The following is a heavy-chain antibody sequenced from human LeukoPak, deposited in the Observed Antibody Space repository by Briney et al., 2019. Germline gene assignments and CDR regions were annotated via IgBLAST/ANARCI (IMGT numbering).Heavy chain of an antibody. CDR1: VGIYSSYA. CDR3: ARETITMIRGVMGFGDY. J-gene: IGHJ4*02. Sequence: SVKDSCKASVGIYSSYAISWLGPAAGQGGEGMGVIIHIFGTANYAQRFQGRVTITADESPSTAYMELSSLRAEDTDVYYCARETITMIRGVMGFGDYWGQGTLVTVSS. D-gene: IGHD3-10*01. V-gene: IGHV1-69*13. CDR2: IIHIFGTA.